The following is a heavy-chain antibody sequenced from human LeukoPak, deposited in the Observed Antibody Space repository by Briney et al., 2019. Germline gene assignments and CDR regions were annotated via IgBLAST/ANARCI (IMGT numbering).Heavy chain of an antibody. J-gene: IGHJ4*02. CDR2: ISGSGDST. CDR1: GFTFSSYA. D-gene: IGHD3-10*01. CDR3: ADDFGD. V-gene: IGHV3-23*01. Sequence: PGGSLRLSCAASGFTFSSYAMSWIRQAPGKGLEWVSVISGSGDSTYNTDSVKGRFIISRDNSKNTLYLQMNSLRAEDTAVYYCADDFGDWGQGTLVTVS.